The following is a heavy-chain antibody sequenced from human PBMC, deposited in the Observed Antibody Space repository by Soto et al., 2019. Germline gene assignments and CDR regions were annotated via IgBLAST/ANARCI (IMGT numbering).Heavy chain of an antibody. Sequence: SETLSLTCAISGDSVSSNSVTWNWIRQSPSRGLEWLGRTYYRSKWYNDYAVSVESRITINTDTSKNQFFLQLNSVIPEDTAVYYCVRLIGNSWLDYWGQGTLVTVPS. J-gene: IGHJ4*02. CDR1: GDSVSSNSVT. CDR3: VRLIGNSWLDY. D-gene: IGHD6-13*01. V-gene: IGHV6-1*01. CDR2: TYYRSKWYN.